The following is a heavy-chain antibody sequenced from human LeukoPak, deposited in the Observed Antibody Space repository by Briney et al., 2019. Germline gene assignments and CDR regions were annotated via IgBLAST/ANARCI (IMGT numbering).Heavy chain of an antibody. D-gene: IGHD5-18*01. V-gene: IGHV3-11*06. J-gene: IGHJ4*02. Sequence: GGSLRLSCAASGFTFSDYYLSWIRQAPGKGLEWVSYISSSSSYTNYTDSVRGRFTMSRDNAKNSLYLQMNSRRAEDTAVYYCARLVEGYSFPAGFDYWGQGTLVTVSS. CDR1: GFTFSDYY. CDR3: ARLVEGYSFPAGFDY. CDR2: ISSSSSYT.